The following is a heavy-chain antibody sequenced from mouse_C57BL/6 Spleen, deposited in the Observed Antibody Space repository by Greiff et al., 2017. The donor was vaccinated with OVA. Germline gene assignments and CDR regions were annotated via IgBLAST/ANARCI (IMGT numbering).Heavy chain of an antibody. Sequence: QVQLQQPGAELVRPGTSVKLSCKASGYTFTSYWMHWVKQRPGQGLEWIGVIDPSDSYTNYNQKFKGKATLTVDTSSSTAYMQLSSLTSEDSAVYYCARNYYSNYGYDFDYWGHGTTLAVSS. J-gene: IGHJ2*01. V-gene: IGHV1-59*01. CDR1: GYTFTSYW. CDR3: ARNYYSNYGYDFDY. D-gene: IGHD2-5*01. CDR2: IDPSDSYT.